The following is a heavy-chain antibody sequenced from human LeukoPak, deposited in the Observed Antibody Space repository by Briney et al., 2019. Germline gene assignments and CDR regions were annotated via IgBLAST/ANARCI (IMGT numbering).Heavy chain of an antibody. CDR1: GNTFAGYC. Sequence: ASVKVSCKASGNTFAGYCVHWVRQAPGQGLEWMGWINTHSGATNYAQHFQGRVTMTTDTSVTTAYMDLDGLKSDDAAVYFCARGPIGGLRKGFDIWGQGTLVTVSS. J-gene: IGHJ4*02. D-gene: IGHD1-26*01. CDR3: ARGPIGGLRKGFDI. V-gene: IGHV1-2*02. CDR2: INTHSGAT.